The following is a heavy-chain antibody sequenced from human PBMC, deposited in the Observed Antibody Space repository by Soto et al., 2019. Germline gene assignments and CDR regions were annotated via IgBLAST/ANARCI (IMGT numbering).Heavy chain of an antibody. D-gene: IGHD2-15*01. J-gene: IGHJ6*02. Sequence: ASVKVSCKASGYTFTSYYMHWVRQAPGQGLEWMGIINPSGGSTSYAQKFQGRVTMTRDTSTSTVYMELSSLRSEDTAVYYCARAARKTGPETIYYYYGMDVWGQGTTVTVSS. CDR2: INPSGGST. V-gene: IGHV1-46*01. CDR3: ARAARKTGPETIYYYYGMDV. CDR1: GYTFTSYY.